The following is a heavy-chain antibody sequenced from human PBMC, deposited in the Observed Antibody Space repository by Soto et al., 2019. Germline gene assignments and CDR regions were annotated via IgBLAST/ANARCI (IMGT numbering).Heavy chain of an antibody. Sequence: QVKLQESGPGLATPSGTLSLTCAVSGVSLTSGNWWTWVRQSPQRGLEYIGEIFHDGTANYYPSFERRVAMSVDTSRNQFSLKLTSVTAADTVVYFCARLVYDTRLNYMYFDFWGPGTLVTVSS. V-gene: IGHV4-4*02. CDR1: GVSLTSGNW. J-gene: IGHJ4*02. D-gene: IGHD3-10*01. CDR2: IFHDGTA. CDR3: ARLVYDTRLNYMYFDF.